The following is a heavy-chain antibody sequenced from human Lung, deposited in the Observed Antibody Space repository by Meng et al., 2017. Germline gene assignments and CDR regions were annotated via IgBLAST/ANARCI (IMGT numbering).Heavy chain of an antibody. CDR2: INHSGST. CDR3: ARGPTTMAHDFDY. CDR1: GGSFSDYY. V-gene: IGHV4-34*01. D-gene: IGHD4-11*01. J-gene: IGHJ4*02. Sequence: QLTLQQWGAGLLKPSETLSLTCVVSGGSFSDYYWSWIRQPPGKGLEWIGEINHSGSTNYNPSLESRATISVDTSQNNLSLKLSSVTAADSAVYYCARGPTTMAHDFDYWGQGTLVTVSS.